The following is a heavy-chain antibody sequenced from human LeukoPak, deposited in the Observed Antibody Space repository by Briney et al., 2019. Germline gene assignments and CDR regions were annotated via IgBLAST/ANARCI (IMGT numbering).Heavy chain of an antibody. CDR2: ISASGDTT. CDR3: ASEIIFGSFDY. J-gene: IGHJ4*02. V-gene: IGHV3-23*01. CDR1: GFPFSAYA. Sequence: GGSLRLSCAASGFPFSAYAMSWVRQAPGKGLEWVSAISASGDTTYYAGSVKGRFTISRDNSKNTLYLQMNSLRAEDTAVYYCASEIIFGSFDYWGQGTLVTVSS. D-gene: IGHD3-3*01.